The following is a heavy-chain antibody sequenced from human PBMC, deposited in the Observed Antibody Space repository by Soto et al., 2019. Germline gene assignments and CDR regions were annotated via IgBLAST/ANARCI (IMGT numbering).Heavy chain of an antibody. J-gene: IGHJ4*02. CDR3: ARLQRGYSYAQGFDY. V-gene: IGHV1-69*01. CDR2: IIPIFGTA. Sequence: QVQLVQSGAEVKKPGSSVKVSCKASGGTFSSYAISWVRQAPGQGLEWMGGIIPIFGTANYAQKFQGRVTITADESTSTAYMERSSLRSDDTAVYYCARLQRGYSYAQGFDYWGQGTLVTVSS. CDR1: GGTFSSYA. D-gene: IGHD5-18*01.